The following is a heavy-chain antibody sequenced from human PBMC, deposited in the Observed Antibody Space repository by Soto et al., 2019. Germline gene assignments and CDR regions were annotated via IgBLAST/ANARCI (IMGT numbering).Heavy chain of an antibody. J-gene: IGHJ4*02. CDR1: GGSLNNFY. V-gene: IGHV4-59*12. Sequence: PSETLSHTCSVSGGSLNNFYWTWIRQPPGKGLEWIAHVSYAGVTKYNPSLQSRATISVDTSKSHFSLNLNSVSAADTAIYYCARYSSRHQSLDFWGQGTLVTVFS. CDR3: ARYSSRHQSLDF. CDR2: VSYAGVT. D-gene: IGHD6-13*01.